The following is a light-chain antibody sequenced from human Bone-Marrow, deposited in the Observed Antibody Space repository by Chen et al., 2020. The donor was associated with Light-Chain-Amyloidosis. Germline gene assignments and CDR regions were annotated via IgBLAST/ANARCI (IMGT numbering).Light chain of an antibody. CDR1: QRIRGN. J-gene: IGKJ1*01. CDR3: QQYNNWPLT. Sequence: VMTQSPVALSVSPGDTATLPGRASQRIRGNLAWYQQRPGQAPRLLIYGASARATGIPARFSGSGFETDFTLTISTIQSEDFAVYYCQQYNNWPLTFGQGTRVDIK. V-gene: IGKV3-15*01. CDR2: GAS.